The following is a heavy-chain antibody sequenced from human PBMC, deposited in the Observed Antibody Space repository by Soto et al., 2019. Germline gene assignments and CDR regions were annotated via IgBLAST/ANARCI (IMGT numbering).Heavy chain of an antibody. J-gene: IGHJ4*02. CDR1: GFTFSSYG. CDR2: INSDGSST. V-gene: IGHV3-74*03. Sequence: EVQLVESGGGLVQPGGSLRLSCAASGFTFSSYGIHWVRQAPGKGLGWVSRINSDGSSTTYADSVKGRFTISRDNAKNTLYLQMTSLRAEDTAVYYCARVSREVVPAAIDYWGQGTLVTVSS. CDR3: ARVSREVVPAAIDY. D-gene: IGHD2-2*01.